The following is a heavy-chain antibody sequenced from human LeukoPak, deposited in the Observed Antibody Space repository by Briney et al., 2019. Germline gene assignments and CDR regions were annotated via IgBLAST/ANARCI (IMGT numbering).Heavy chain of an antibody. J-gene: IGHJ4*02. D-gene: IGHD2-15*01. V-gene: IGHV3-48*03. CDR2: ISSNGDAI. CDR3: VRENRYCSGGSSCRDFDY. Sequence: GGSLRLSCAASGFTFISYEMNWVRQAPGKGLEWVSYISSNGDAIDHADSVKGRFTISRDNAKTSVYLQMHSLGVEDTAVYYCVRENRYCSGGSSCRDFDYWGQGTLVTVSS. CDR1: GFTFISYE.